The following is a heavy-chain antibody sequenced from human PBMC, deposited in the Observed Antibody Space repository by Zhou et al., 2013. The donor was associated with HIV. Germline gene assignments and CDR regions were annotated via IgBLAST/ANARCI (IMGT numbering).Heavy chain of an antibody. J-gene: IGHJ6*03. D-gene: IGHD1-1*01. CDR1: GGTFSSYA. CDR3: ARNELEPHDYYYYYMDV. Sequence: QVQLVQSGAEVKKPGSSVKVSCKASGGTFSSYAISWVRQAPGQGLEWMGGIIPIFGTANYAQKFQGRVTITTDESTSTAYMELSSLRSEDTAVYYCARNELEPHDYYYYYMDVWGKGTTVTVSS. CDR2: IIPIFGTA. V-gene: IGHV1-69*05.